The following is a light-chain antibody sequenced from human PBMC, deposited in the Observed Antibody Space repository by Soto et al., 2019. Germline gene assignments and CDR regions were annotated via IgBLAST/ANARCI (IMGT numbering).Light chain of an antibody. J-gene: IGKJ1*01. CDR2: GAS. CDR1: QSVSSGY. Sequence: EIVLTQSPGTLSLSPGERAALSCRASQSVSSGYLAWYQQKPGQAPRLLIYGASSRATGVPDRFTGSGSGTDFTLTMSRLEPEDFAVYYCQQYGSSPPTFGQGTKVEIK. V-gene: IGKV3-20*01. CDR3: QQYGSSPPT.